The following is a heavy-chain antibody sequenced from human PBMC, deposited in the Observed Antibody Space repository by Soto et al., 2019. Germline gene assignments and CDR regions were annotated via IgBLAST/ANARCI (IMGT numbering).Heavy chain of an antibody. CDR2: INSDGSSV. Sequence: EVQLVESGGGLVQPGGSLRLSCAASGFSFSSHWMHWVRQAPGKGLVWVSRINSDGSSVAYADSVKGRFTISRDNSKNTLFLQMTSLRAEDTAVYYCARDGYDYASGKFDSWGQGPLVTVSS. V-gene: IGHV3-74*01. CDR3: ARDGYDYASGKFDS. J-gene: IGHJ4*02. CDR1: GFSFSSHW. D-gene: IGHD5-12*01.